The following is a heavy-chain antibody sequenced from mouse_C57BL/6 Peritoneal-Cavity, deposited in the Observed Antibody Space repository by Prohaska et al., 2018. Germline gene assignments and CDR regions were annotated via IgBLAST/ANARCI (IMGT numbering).Heavy chain of an antibody. V-gene: IGHV1-84*01. CDR2: LYPGSGNT. Sequence: QIQLQQSGPELVKPGASVKISCKASGYTFTDYYINWVTQRPGQGLEWIGWLYPGSGNTKYNEKFKGKATLTVDTSSNTAYTQLISLTSENSAVYLWARNSGTYYGSSDWYFDVWGTGTTVTVSS. CDR1: GYTFTDYY. CDR3: ARNSGTYYGSSDWYFDV. D-gene: IGHD1-1*01. J-gene: IGHJ1*03.